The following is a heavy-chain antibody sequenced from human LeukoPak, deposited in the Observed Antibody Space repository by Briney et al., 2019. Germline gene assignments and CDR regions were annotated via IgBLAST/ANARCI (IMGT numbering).Heavy chain of an antibody. CDR3: AKDSAESIADY. Sequence: GGSLRLSCTASGFTFEDYAMHWVRQAPGKGLEWVSLGSGDGGSRYHADSVKGRFTISRDNRKNSLYLQMNSLRSEDTALYFCAKDSAESIADYWGQGTLVTVSS. V-gene: IGHV3-43*02. D-gene: IGHD1-14*01. CDR2: GSGDGGSR. J-gene: IGHJ4*02. CDR1: GFTFEDYA.